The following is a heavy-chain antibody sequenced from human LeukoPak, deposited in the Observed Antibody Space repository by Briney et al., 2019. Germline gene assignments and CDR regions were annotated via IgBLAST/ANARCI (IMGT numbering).Heavy chain of an antibody. CDR3: ARGGGSGWYVDY. CDR1: GVAITSGAYS. J-gene: IGHJ4*02. CDR2: ISYSGST. Sequence: SETLSLTCVVSGVAITSGAYSWTWIRQPPGKGLEWIGYISYSGSTFYNSSLKSRSTISVDTSENQFSLTLTAVTAADTAVYYCARGGGSGWYVDYWGQGTLVTVSS. D-gene: IGHD6-19*01. V-gene: IGHV4-30-4*07.